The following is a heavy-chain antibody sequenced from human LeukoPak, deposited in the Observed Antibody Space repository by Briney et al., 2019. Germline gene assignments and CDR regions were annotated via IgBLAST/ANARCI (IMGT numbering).Heavy chain of an antibody. CDR1: GGSFSGYY. CDR3: ARSRRAVVN. J-gene: IGHJ4*02. D-gene: IGHD6-19*01. V-gene: IGHV4-34*01. CDR2: INHSGST. Sequence: PSETLSHTCAVYGGSFSGYYWSWIRQPPGKGLEWIGEINHSGSTNYNPSLKSRVTISVDTSKNQFSLKLSSVTAADTAVYYCARSRRAVVNWGQGTLVTVSS.